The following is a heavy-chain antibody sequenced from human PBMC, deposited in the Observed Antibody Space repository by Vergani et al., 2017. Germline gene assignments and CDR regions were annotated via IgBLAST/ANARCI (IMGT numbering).Heavy chain of an antibody. CDR1: GYTFTSYY. J-gene: IGHJ4*02. Sequence: QVQLVQSGAEVKKPGASVKVSCKASGYTFTSYYMHWVRQAPGQGLEWMGIINPSGGSTSYAQKFQGRVTMTRDTSTSTVYMELSSLRSEDTAVYYCARVPDGFYYDSSGYSGEGYYFDYWGQGTLVTVSS. V-gene: IGHV1-46*01. CDR2: INPSGGST. CDR3: ARVPDGFYYDSSGYSGEGYYFDY. D-gene: IGHD3-22*01.